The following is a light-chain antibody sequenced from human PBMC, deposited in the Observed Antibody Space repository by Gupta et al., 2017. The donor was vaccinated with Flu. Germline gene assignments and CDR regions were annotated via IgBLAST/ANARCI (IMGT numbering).Light chain of an antibody. V-gene: IGLV3-21*02. Sequence: SYVLTLPSSVSAAPGQTAKLSCGGNNIGSKSVHWYQQKPGQAPVLVVYDDRHRPSGIPERFSGSNSENTATLSISRVEAGDEADYYCHVWDSSSDHGVFGGGTKLTVL. CDR3: HVWDSSSDHGV. CDR2: DDR. CDR1: NIGSKS. J-gene: IGLJ3*02.